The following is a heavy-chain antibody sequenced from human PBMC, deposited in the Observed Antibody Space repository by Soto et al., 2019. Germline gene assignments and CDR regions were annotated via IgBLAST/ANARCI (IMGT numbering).Heavy chain of an antibody. V-gene: IGHV3-21*01. Sequence: EVQLVESGGGLVKPGGSLRLSCAASGLTFSSYNLNWFRQAPGKGLEWVSSISSSSSYIYYADSVKGRFTISRDNAKNSLYLQMNSLRAEDTAVYYCARSQTGDFDYWGQGTLVTVSS. CDR2: ISSSSSYI. J-gene: IGHJ4*02. CDR1: GLTFSSYN. CDR3: ARSQTGDFDY.